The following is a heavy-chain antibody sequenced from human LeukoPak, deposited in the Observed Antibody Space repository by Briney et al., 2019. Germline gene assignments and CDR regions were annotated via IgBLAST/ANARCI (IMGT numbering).Heavy chain of an antibody. Sequence: PVGSPRLSCVASGFTSSSYWMHSVRQGPRKGLVWVSRINGDGRNINYADSVRGRFTISRDNAKNTLYLQMNTLRVEDTAVYYCTRDLMDYDVSTGLHHYYMDVWGQGTTVTVSS. J-gene: IGHJ6*02. CDR1: GFTSSSYW. CDR3: TRDLMDYDVSTGLHHYYMDV. D-gene: IGHD3-9*01. CDR2: INGDGRNI. V-gene: IGHV3-74*01.